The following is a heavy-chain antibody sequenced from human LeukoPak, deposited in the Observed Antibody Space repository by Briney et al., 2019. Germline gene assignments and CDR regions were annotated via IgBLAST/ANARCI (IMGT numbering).Heavy chain of an antibody. D-gene: IGHD1-26*01. J-gene: IGHJ4*02. CDR2: INHSGST. Sequence: PPETLSLTCTVSGGSISSSSYYWSWIRQPPGKGLEWIGEINHSGSTNYNPSLQSRVTISVDTSKNQFSLKLSSVTAADTAVYYCARGSVGAPYDYWGQGTLVTVSS. CDR3: ARGSVGAPYDY. CDR1: GGSISSSSYY. V-gene: IGHV4-39*07.